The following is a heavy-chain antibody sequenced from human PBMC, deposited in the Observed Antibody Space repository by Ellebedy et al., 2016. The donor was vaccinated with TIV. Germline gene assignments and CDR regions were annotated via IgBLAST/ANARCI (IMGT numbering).Heavy chain of an antibody. CDR1: GYTFTGYY. CDR3: AAIPVSRGYSGYGGSYYFDY. Sequence: ASVKVSXXASGYTFTGYYMHWVRQAPGQGLEWMGWINPNSGGTNYAQKFQGWVTMTRDTSISTAYMELSSLRSEDTAVYYCAAIPVSRGYSGYGGSYYFDYWGQGTLVTVSS. CDR2: INPNSGGT. J-gene: IGHJ4*02. V-gene: IGHV1-2*04. D-gene: IGHD5-12*01.